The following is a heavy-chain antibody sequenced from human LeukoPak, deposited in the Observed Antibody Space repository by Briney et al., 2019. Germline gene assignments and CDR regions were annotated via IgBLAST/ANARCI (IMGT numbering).Heavy chain of an antibody. CDR1: GFTFNNYG. V-gene: IGHV3-30*03. D-gene: IGHD2-2*01. Sequence: GRSLRLSCADSGFTFNNYGMHWVRQAPGKGLEWVAVMSCDGSNKYYADSVKGRFTISRDNSRNTLYLQMNSLRVEDTAVYYCTSICSSSSCYLDYWGQGTLVTVSS. CDR3: TSICSSSSCYLDY. CDR2: MSCDGSNK. J-gene: IGHJ4*02.